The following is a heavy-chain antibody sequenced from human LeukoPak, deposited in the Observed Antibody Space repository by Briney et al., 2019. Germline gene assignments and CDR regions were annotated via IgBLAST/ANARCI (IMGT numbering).Heavy chain of an antibody. Sequence: PSETLSLTCTVSGGSMRSYYWNWIRQPPGRGLEWIGYIYYSGSTNYSPSLKSRLTISIDSSKNQFSLKLSSVTAADTAVYYCARDDYAGYWGQGTLVTVSS. J-gene: IGHJ4*02. CDR3: ARDDYAGY. CDR1: GGSMRSYY. V-gene: IGHV4-59*01. CDR2: IYYSGST. D-gene: IGHD4-17*01.